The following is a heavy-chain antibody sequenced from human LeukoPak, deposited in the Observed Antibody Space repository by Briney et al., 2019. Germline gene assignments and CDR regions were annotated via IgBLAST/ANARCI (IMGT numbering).Heavy chain of an antibody. CDR1: GYTFTGYY. Sequence: ASVKVSCKASGYTFTGYYMHWVRQAPGQGLEWMGWINPNSGGTNYAQKFQGRVTMTRDMSISTAYVELSRLRSDDTAVYYCRTDRYGDYGDYIDYWGQGTLVTVSS. D-gene: IGHD4-17*01. CDR2: INPNSGGT. V-gene: IGHV1-2*02. CDR3: RTDRYGDYGDYIDY. J-gene: IGHJ4*02.